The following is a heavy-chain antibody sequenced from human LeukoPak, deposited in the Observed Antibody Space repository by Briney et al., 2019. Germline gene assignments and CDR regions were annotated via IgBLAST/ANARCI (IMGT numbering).Heavy chain of an antibody. J-gene: IGHJ4*02. CDR3: AKGVEYSSSSGIFDY. CDR1: GLTFSSYA. D-gene: IGHD6-6*01. CDR2: ISGSGGST. V-gene: IGHV3-23*01. Sequence: GGSLRLSCVGSGLTFSSYAMSWVRQAPGKGLEWVSAISGSGGSTYYADSVKGRFTISRDNSKNTLYLQMNSLRAEDTAVYYCAKGVEYSSSSGIFDYWGQGTLVTASS.